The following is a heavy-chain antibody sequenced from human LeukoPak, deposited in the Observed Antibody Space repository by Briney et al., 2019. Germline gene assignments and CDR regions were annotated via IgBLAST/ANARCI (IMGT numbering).Heavy chain of an antibody. D-gene: IGHD1-1*01. CDR1: GFTFTSHV. CDR2: ISMNVQTT. CDR3: VREGLERRTNFDY. V-gene: IGHV3-64D*06. J-gene: IGHJ4*02. Sequence: PGGSLRLSCSASGFTFTSHVMHWVRQAPGKGLQCVSGISMNVQTTYYADSVKGRFTISRDSSKNTVYLQMNSLTAEDTAVYYCVREGLERRTNFDYWGQGTLVSVSS.